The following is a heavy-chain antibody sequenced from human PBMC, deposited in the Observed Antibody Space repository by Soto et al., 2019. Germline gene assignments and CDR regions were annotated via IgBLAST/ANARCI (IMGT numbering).Heavy chain of an antibody. V-gene: IGHV5-51*01. CDR3: ARSLTEVVTGTTDY. CDR2: IYPGDSDT. CDR1: GYSFTSYW. J-gene: IGHJ4*02. D-gene: IGHD1-1*01. Sequence: GESLKISCKGSGYSFTSYWIGWVRQMPGKGLEWMGIIYPGDSDTRYSPSFQGQVTISDDKSPSTAYLQWSSLKASDTAMYYCARSLTEVVTGTTDYWGQGTLVTVSS.